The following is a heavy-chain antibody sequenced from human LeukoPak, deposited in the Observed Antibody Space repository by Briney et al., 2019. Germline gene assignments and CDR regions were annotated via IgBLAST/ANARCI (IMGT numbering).Heavy chain of an antibody. Sequence: GGSLRLSCAASGFTFSSYWMHWVRQAPGKGLVWVSRINSDGSSTSYADSVKGRFTISRDNAKNTLYLQMNSLRAEDTAVYYCATDPEWELLRGYFDYWGQGTLVTVSS. V-gene: IGHV3-74*01. CDR2: INSDGSST. D-gene: IGHD1-26*01. J-gene: IGHJ4*02. CDR1: GFTFSSYW. CDR3: ATDPEWELLRGYFDY.